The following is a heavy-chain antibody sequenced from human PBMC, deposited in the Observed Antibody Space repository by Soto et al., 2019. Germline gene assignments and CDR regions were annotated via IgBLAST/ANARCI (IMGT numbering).Heavy chain of an antibody. V-gene: IGHV1-2*02. CDR1: GYTFTGYY. CDR3: ARVGTTGTTAAFDI. CDR2: INPNSGGT. J-gene: IGHJ3*02. D-gene: IGHD1-1*01. Sequence: ASVKVSCKASGYTFTGYYMHWVRQAPGQGLEWMGWINPNSGGTNYAQKFQGRVTMARDTSISTAYMELSRLRSDDTAVYYCARVGTTGTTAAFDIWGQGTRVTVS.